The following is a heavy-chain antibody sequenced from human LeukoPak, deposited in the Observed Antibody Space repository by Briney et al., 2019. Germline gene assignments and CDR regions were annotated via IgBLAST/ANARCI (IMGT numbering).Heavy chain of an antibody. V-gene: IGHV3-48*03. CDR3: VREGGLNYGTR. Sequence: GGSLRLSCAASGFTFSSYEMNWVRQAPGKGLGWVSYISSSGSITYYADSVKGRFTISRDNAKNSLYLQMNSLRAEDTAVYYCVREGGLNYGTRWGQGTLVTVSS. J-gene: IGHJ4*02. CDR1: GFTFSSYE. D-gene: IGHD5-18*01. CDR2: ISSSGSIT.